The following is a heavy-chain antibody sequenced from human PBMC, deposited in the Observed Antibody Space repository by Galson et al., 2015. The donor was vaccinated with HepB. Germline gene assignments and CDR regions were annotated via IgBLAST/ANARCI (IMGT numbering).Heavy chain of an antibody. Sequence: SLRLSCAASGFTFSSYWMHWVRQAPGKGLVWVSRINNAGISTNYADSVKGRSTISRDNAKNTLYLQMNSLRAEDTAVYYCAVRSGLFDYWGQGTLVTVSS. CDR2: INNAGIST. CDR3: AVRSGLFDY. J-gene: IGHJ4*02. D-gene: IGHD2-15*01. V-gene: IGHV3-74*01. CDR1: GFTFSSYW.